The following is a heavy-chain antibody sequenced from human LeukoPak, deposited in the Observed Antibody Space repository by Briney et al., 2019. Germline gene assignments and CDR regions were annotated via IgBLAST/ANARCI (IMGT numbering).Heavy chain of an antibody. V-gene: IGHV1-8*03. J-gene: IGHJ4*02. CDR2: MNPNSGNT. CDR1: GYTFTSYD. Sequence: GASVKVSCKASGYTFTSYDINWVRQATGQGLEWMGWMNPNSGNTGYAQKFQGRVTITRNTSISTAYMELSSLRSDDTAVYYCARDPVHYYDSSGYWRYWGQGTLVTVSS. CDR3: ARDPVHYYDSSGYWRY. D-gene: IGHD3-22*01.